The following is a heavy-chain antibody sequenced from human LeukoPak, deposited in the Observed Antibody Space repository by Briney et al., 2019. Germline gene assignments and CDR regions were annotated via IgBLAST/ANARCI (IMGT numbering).Heavy chain of an antibody. D-gene: IGHD6-13*01. V-gene: IGHV3-7*03. CDR3: GRDRGYSSSWYQDY. CDR2: IKQDGSEK. J-gene: IGHJ4*02. Sequence: PGGSLRLSCAASGFTFSSYWMSWVRQAPGKGLEWVANIKQDGSEKYYVDSVKGRFTISRDNAKNSLYLQMNSLRAEDTAVYYCGRDRGYSSSWYQDYGGQGPLVTVSS. CDR1: GFTFSSYW.